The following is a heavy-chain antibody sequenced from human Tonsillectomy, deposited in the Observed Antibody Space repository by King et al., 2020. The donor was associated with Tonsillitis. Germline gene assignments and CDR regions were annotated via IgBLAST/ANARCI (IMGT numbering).Heavy chain of an antibody. D-gene: IGHD2-15*01. Sequence: QLQESGPGLVKPSQTLSLTCTVSCGSIKSVDYYWGWIRQPPGKGLEWIGYIFYNGNTYYNPSLQSRTTISIETSKNHLSLNLTSVTAADTAVYYCARARIYYFDHWGQGTLVTVSS. CDR1: CGSIKSVDYY. CDR2: IFYNGNT. CDR3: ARARIYYFDH. V-gene: IGHV4-30-4*01. J-gene: IGHJ4*02.